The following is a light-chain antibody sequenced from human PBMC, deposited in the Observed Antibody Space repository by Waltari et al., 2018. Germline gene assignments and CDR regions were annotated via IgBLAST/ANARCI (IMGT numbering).Light chain of an antibody. Sequence: SYALTQLPSVSVSPGQTARITCSGDALPTQYVYWYQQKSGQAPILVIYKDNKRPSGIPERFSGSTSGTTKTLTMSGVQAEDEADYYCQSSDISATWVFGGGTKLTVL. V-gene: IGLV3-25*03. CDR2: KDN. J-gene: IGLJ3*02. CDR3: QSSDISATWV. CDR1: ALPTQY.